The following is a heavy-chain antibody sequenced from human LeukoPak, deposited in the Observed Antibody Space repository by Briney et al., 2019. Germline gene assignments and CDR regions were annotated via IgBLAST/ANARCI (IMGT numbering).Heavy chain of an antibody. J-gene: IGHJ4*02. Sequence: GGSLRLSCAASGFTFSTYSMNWVRQAPGKGLEWVSGTSDRGDYTYYADSVKGRFTISRDTSKNTLYLQMNSLRAEDTALYFCAKKAQYDGHYPLDYWGQGTLVTVSA. CDR3: AKKAQYDGHYPLDY. CDR1: GFTFSTYS. D-gene: IGHD4/OR15-4a*01. CDR2: TSDRGDYT. V-gene: IGHV3-23*01.